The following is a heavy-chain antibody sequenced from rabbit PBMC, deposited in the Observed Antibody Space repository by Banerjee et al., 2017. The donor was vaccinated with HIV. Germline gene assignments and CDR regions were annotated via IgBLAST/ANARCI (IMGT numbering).Heavy chain of an antibody. CDR1: GFSFSNRCV. CDR3: TRDHSYYDLGNFNL. CDR2: INTSSGNA. J-gene: IGHJ4*01. V-gene: IGHV1S45*01. D-gene: IGHD2-1*01. Sequence: QEQLEESGGGLVKPGRSLTLTCTASGFSFSNRCVMCWVRQTPGKGLEWIACINTSSGNAVYANWAKGRFTISKTSSTTVTLQMTSLTAADTATYFCTRDHSYYDLGNFNLWGQGTLVTVS.